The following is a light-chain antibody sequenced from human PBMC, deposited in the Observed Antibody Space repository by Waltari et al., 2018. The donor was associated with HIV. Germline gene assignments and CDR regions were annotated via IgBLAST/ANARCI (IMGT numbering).Light chain of an antibody. CDR1: SYNIGAGYD. CDR3: QSYDSSLTGSV. CDR2: GNN. V-gene: IGLV1-40*01. J-gene: IGLJ2*01. Sequence: QSVLTQPPSVSGAPGQRVTISCTGSSYNIGAGYDVHWYQQVPGTAPKLLIYGNNNRPSGVPDRFSASKSGASPSLAITGLQAEDEADYYCQSYDSSLTGSVFGGGTKLTVL.